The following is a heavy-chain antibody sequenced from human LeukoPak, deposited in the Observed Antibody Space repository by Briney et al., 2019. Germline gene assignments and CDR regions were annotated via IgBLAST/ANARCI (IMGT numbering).Heavy chain of an antibody. V-gene: IGHV4-34*01. CDR3: ATVPGIAVAGTGGYFDY. D-gene: IGHD6-19*01. Sequence: ETLSLTCAVYGGSFSGYYWSWIRQPPGKGLEWIGEINHSGSTNYNPSLKSRVTISVDTSKNQFSLKLSSVTAADTAVYYCATVPGIAVAGTGGYFDYWGQGTLITVSP. J-gene: IGHJ4*02. CDR1: GGSFSGYY. CDR2: INHSGST.